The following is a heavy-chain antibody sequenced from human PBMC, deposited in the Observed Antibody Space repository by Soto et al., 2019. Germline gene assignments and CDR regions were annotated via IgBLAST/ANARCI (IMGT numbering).Heavy chain of an antibody. CDR2: IKQDGSEK. CDR3: ARDGFMVRGVYDY. CDR1: EFTFSSYW. J-gene: IGHJ4*02. D-gene: IGHD3-10*01. V-gene: IGHV3-7*01. Sequence: GGSLRLSCAASEFTFSSYWMSWVRQAPGKGLEWVANIKQDGSEKYYVDSVKGRFTISRDNAKNSLYLQMNSLRAEDTAVYYCARDGFMVRGVYDYWGQGPLVTVSS.